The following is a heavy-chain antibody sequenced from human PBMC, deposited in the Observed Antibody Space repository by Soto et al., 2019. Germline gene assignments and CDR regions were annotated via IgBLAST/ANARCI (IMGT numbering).Heavy chain of an antibody. CDR3: ARSGYSYGPNPLLY. CDR1: GGSISSGGYY. D-gene: IGHD5-18*01. Sequence: SETLSLTCTVSGGSISSGGYYWSWIRQHPGKGLEWIGYIYYSGSTYYNPSLKSRVTISVDTSKNQFSLKLSSVTAADTAVYYCARSGYSYGPNPLLYWGQGTLVT. CDR2: IYYSGST. V-gene: IGHV4-31*03. J-gene: IGHJ4*02.